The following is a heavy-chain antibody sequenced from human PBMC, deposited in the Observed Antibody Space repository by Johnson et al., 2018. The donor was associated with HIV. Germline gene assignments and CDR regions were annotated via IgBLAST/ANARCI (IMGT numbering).Heavy chain of an antibody. CDR1: GFTFNNYG. CDR2: ISYDGSNK. D-gene: IGHD6-25*01. J-gene: IGHJ3*02. CDR3: ARDLAYNSGWTGAFDI. V-gene: IGHV3-30*03. Sequence: QVQLVESGGGVVQPGRSLRLSCAASGFTFNNYGMHWVRQAPGKGLEWVAVISYDGSNKYYADSVKGRFTISRDNSKSTLYVQMNSLRVEDTAVYYCARDLAYNSGWTGAFDIWGQGTMVTVSS.